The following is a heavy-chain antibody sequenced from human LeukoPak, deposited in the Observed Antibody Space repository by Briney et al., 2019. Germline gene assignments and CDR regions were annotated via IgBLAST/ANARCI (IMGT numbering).Heavy chain of an antibody. CDR2: INIDGSST. Sequence: QSGGSLRLSCAASGFTFSSYSMNWVRQAPGKGLVWVSHINIDGSSTRYADSVKGRFTISRDNAKNTLFLQMNSLRAEDTAVYYCVRSTDFWSGYYSYAAAAVGAFDIWGQGTMVTVSS. CDR1: GFTFSSYS. V-gene: IGHV3-74*01. CDR3: VRSTDFWSGYYSYAAAAVGAFDI. J-gene: IGHJ3*02. D-gene: IGHD3-3*01.